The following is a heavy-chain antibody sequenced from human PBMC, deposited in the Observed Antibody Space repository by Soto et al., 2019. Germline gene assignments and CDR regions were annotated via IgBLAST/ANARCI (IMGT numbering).Heavy chain of an antibody. CDR1: GGTFSSYA. CDR2: IIPIFGTA. J-gene: IGHJ3*02. CDR3: ARASRDYYGSGSHDAFDI. V-gene: IGHV1-69*01. D-gene: IGHD3-10*01. Sequence: QVQLVQSGAEVKKPGSSVKVSCKASGGTFSSYAISWVRQAPGQGLEWMGGIIPIFGTANYAQKFQGRVTITADEYTSTAYMELSSLRSEDTAVYYCARASRDYYGSGSHDAFDIWGQGTMVTVSS.